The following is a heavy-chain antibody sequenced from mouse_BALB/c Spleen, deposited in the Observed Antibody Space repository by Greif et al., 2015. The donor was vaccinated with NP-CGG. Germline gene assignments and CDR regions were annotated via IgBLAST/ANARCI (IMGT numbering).Heavy chain of an antibody. CDR3: ASYYGNYYAMDY. D-gene: IGHD2-1*01. J-gene: IGHJ4*01. Sequence: VQLVESGPGLVKPSQSLSLTCTVTGYSITSDYAWNWIRQFPGNKLEWMGYISYSGSTSYNPSLKSRISITRDTSKNQFFLQLNSVTTEDTATYYCASYYGNYYAMDYWGQGTSVTVSS. CDR1: GYSITSDYA. V-gene: IGHV3-2*02. CDR2: ISYSGST.